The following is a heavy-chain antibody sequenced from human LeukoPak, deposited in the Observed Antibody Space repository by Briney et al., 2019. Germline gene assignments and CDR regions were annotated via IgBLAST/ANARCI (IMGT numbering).Heavy chain of an antibody. CDR2: INPYSGAT. CDR1: GYTFTDYY. Sequence: ASVKVSCKASGYTFTDYYIHWVRQAPGQGLEWVGWINPYSGATNYAQRFQGRVTMTGDPSITTAYMELSRLRSDDTAVYYCARIRGGNNYHFDYWGQGTLVTVSS. V-gene: IGHV1-2*02. CDR3: ARIRGGNNYHFDY. J-gene: IGHJ4*02. D-gene: IGHD1/OR15-1a*01.